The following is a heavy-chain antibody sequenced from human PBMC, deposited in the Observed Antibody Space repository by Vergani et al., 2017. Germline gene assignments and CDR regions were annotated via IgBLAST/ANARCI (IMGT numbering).Heavy chain of an antibody. V-gene: IGHV3-23*01. D-gene: IGHD2-2*01. J-gene: IGHJ3*01. CDR3: AKVCGSTSCPYGGGAFDV. CDR1: GFTFNSYA. CDR2: INNNGGST. Sequence: QLLESGGGLIQPGGSLRLSCAASGFTFNSYAMTWVRQAPGNGLEWVSGINNNGGSTYYADSVKGRFTISRDNSKNTLYLQMTDLRAEDTATYYCAKVCGSTSCPYGGGAFDVWGHGTMVTVSS.